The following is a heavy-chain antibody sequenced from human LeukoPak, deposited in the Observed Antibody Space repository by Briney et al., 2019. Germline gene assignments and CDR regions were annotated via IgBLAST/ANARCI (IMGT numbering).Heavy chain of an antibody. J-gene: IGHJ4*02. Sequence: SETLSLTCTVSLASISSGGYYWSWIRQFPGKGLEWIGYIYDSGTIYSNPSLKSRVTISVDTSKNQFSLKLSSVTAADTAVYYCARTDYGDDYWGQGTLVTVSS. CDR3: ARTDYGDDY. CDR1: LASISSGGYY. V-gene: IGHV4-30-4*02. D-gene: IGHD4-17*01. CDR2: IYDSGTI.